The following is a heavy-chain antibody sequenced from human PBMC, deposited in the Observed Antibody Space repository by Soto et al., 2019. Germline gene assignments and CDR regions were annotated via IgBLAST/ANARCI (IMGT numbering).Heavy chain of an antibody. CDR1: GFTFSSYA. CDR3: AKDLYSYGYASLDY. CDR2: ISGSGGST. Sequence: GGSLRLSCAASGFTFSSYAMSWVSQAPGKGLEWVSAISGSGGSTYDADSVKGRFTISRDNSKNTLYLQMNSLRAEDTAVYYCAKDLYSYGYASLDYWGQGTLVTVSS. V-gene: IGHV3-23*01. D-gene: IGHD5-18*01. J-gene: IGHJ4*02.